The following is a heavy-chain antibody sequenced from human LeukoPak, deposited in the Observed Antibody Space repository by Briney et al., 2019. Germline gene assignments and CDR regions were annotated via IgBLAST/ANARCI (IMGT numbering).Heavy chain of an antibody. J-gene: IGHJ4*02. V-gene: IGHV3-48*03. CDR1: GFTFSSYE. Sequence: PGGSLRLSCAAPGFTFSSYEMNWVRQAPGKGLEWVSYISSSGSTIYYADSVKGRFTISRDNAKNSLYLQMNSLRAEDTAVYYCARDPGKTKGGYWGQGTLDTVSS. D-gene: IGHD2-8*01. CDR3: ARDPGKTKGGY. CDR2: ISSSGSTI.